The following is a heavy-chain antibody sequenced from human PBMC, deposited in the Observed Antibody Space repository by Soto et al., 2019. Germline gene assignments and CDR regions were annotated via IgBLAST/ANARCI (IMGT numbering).Heavy chain of an antibody. V-gene: IGHV4-30-4*01. Sequence: PSETLSLTCTVSGDSISSGDYYWSWIRQPPGKGLEWIGYIYYSGRTYYNPSLKSRVTISLDTSKNQFSLKLISVTAADTAVYYCASTPGMTTVTKIDYWGQGTLVTVSS. CDR1: GDSISSGDYY. CDR2: IYYSGRT. CDR3: ASTPGMTTVTKIDY. D-gene: IGHD4-4*01. J-gene: IGHJ4*02.